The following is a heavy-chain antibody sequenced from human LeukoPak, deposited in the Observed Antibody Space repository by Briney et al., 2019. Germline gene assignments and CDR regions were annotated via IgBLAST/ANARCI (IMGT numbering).Heavy chain of an antibody. Sequence: ASVKVSCKASGYTFTNYYMHWVRQAPGQGLEWMGIINPSGGSTSYAQKFQGRVTMTRDTSTSTVYMELSSLRSEDTAVYYCARERYGSGSYRNWFDPWGQGTLVTVSS. CDR1: GYTFTNYY. V-gene: IGHV1-46*01. D-gene: IGHD3-10*01. J-gene: IGHJ5*02. CDR3: ARERYGSGSYRNWFDP. CDR2: INPSGGST.